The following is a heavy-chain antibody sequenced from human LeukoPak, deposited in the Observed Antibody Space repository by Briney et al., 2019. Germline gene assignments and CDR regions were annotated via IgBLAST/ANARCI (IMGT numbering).Heavy chain of an antibody. CDR2: IDPSDSYT. CDR1: GSPFASYW. D-gene: IGHD6-13*01. V-gene: IGHV5-10-1*01. J-gene: IGHJ6*04. Sequence: GESLRISCQGSGSPFASYWISWVRQLPGKGLEWMGRIDPSDSYTNYSPSFQGHVTISADKSISTAYLQWSSLKASDTAMYYCARLLIAAAGTGWYYYYGMDVWGKGTTVTVSS. CDR3: ARLLIAAAGTGWYYYYGMDV.